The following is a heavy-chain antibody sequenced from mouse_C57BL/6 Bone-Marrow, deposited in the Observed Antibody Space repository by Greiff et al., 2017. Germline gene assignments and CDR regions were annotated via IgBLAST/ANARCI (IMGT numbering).Heavy chain of an antibody. J-gene: IGHJ3*01. CDR2: IYPRSGNT. D-gene: IGHD1-1*01. CDR3: ARPLSYGSSPWFAY. Sequence: QVQLQQSGAELARPGASVKLSCKASGYTFTSYGISWVKQRPGQGLEWIGEIYPRSGNTYYNEKFKGKATLTADKSSSTAYMELRSLTSEDSAVYFCARPLSYGSSPWFAYWGQGTLVTVSA. V-gene: IGHV1-81*01. CDR1: GYTFTSYG.